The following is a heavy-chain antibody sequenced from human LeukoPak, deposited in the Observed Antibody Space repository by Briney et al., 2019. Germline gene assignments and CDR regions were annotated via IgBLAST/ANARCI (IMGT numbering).Heavy chain of an antibody. J-gene: IGHJ4*02. CDR2: ISSSGSTI. D-gene: IGHD3-10*01. V-gene: IGHV3-11*04. Sequence: AGGSLRLSCAASGFTFNLAWMSWIRQAPGKGLEWVSYISSSGSTIYYADSVKGRFTISRDNAKNSLYLQMNSLRAEDTAVYYCARGTLTMVRGVITPIDYWGQGTLVTVSS. CDR3: ARGTLTMVRGVITPIDY. CDR1: GFTFNLAW.